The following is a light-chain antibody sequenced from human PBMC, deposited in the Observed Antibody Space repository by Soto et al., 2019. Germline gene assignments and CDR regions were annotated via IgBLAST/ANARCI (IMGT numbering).Light chain of an antibody. CDR2: GAS. Sequence: EIVLTQAPGTLSLSPGERDTLSCRASQSVNSRYLAWYQQKPGQAPRPLIYGASSRATGIPDRFSGSGSGTDFTLTISRLEPEDFAVYYCQQYGSSPPYTFGQGTNLEIK. J-gene: IGKJ2*01. V-gene: IGKV3-20*01. CDR3: QQYGSSPPYT. CDR1: QSVNSRY.